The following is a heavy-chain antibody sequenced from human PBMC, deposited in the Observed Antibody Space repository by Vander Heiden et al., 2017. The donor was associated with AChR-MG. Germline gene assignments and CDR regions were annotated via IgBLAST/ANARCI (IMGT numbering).Heavy chain of an antibody. CDR2: IYWNDDK. CDR3: ANRWVDFGSGYYSNNWFDP. CDR1: GFSLSTSGVV. D-gene: IGHD3-3*01. V-gene: IGHV2-5*01. J-gene: IGHJ5*02. Sequence: QITLKESGPTLVKPTQTLTLTCTFSGFSLSTSGVVVGWIRQPPGKALEWLALIYWNDDKRYSPYLKSSLTITKDTSKNQVVLTMTNMDPVDTATYYCANRWVDFGSGYYSNNWFDPWGQGTLVTVSS.